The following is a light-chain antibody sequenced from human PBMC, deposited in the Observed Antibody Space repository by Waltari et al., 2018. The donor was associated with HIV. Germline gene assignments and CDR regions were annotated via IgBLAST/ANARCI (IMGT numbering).Light chain of an antibody. CDR1: TIGTKR. Sequence: SYVLTQPPSVSVAPGQTARIPCGGDTIGTKRVHWYKQKPGQAPVLVVYDDSVRPSGIPERISGSNSGNTATLTISRVEPGDEADYYCQVWLSFLDHPGVFGGGTKLTVL. CDR2: DDS. V-gene: IGLV3-21*02. J-gene: IGLJ3*02. CDR3: QVWLSFLDHPGV.